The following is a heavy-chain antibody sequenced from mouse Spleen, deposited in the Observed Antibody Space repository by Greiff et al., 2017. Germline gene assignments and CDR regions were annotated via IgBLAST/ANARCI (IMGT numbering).Heavy chain of an antibody. CDR1: GFTFSSYT. CDR3: ARQLTTVDAMDY. Sequence: EVQRVESGGGLVQPGGSLKLSCAASGFTFSSYTMSWVRQTPEKRLEWVAYISNGGGSTYYPDTVKGRFTISRDNAKNTLYLQMSSLKSEDTAMYYCARQLTTVDAMDYWGQGTSVTVSS. V-gene: IGHV5-12-2*01. CDR2: ISNGGGST. D-gene: IGHD1-1*01. J-gene: IGHJ4*01.